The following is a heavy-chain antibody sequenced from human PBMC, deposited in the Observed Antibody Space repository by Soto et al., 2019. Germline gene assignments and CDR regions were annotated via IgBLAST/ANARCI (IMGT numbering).Heavy chain of an antibody. CDR2: ISSSSSYI. J-gene: IGHJ4*02. CDR3: ARLGVATIEVPGRDY. V-gene: IGHV3-21*01. CDR1: GFTFSSYS. D-gene: IGHD5-12*01. Sequence: GGSLRLSCAASGFTFSSYSMNWVRQAPGKGLEWVSSISSSSSYIYYADSVKGRFTISRDNAKNSLYLQMNSLRAEDTAVYYCARLGVATIEVPGRDYWGQGTLVTVSS.